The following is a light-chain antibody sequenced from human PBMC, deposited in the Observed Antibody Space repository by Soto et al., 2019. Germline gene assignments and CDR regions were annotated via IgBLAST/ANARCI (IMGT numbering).Light chain of an antibody. Sequence: QSVLTQPPSVSGAPGQRVTISCTGISSNIGAGYDVHWYQQLPGTAPKLLIYGNSNRPSGVPDRFSGSKSGTSASLAITGLQAEHEADYYCQSYDSSLSALYVFGPGTKVTVL. V-gene: IGLV1-40*01. CDR3: QSYDSSLSALYV. J-gene: IGLJ1*01. CDR1: SSNIGAGYD. CDR2: GNS.